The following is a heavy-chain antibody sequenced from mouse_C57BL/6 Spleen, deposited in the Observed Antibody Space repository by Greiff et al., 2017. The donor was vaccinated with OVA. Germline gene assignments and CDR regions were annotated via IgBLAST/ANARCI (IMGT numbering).Heavy chain of an antibody. Sequence: QVQLKQPGAELVHPGPSFNLSCKASGYTFTSYWMHWVKQRPGQGLEWIGMIHPNSGSTNYNEKFKSKATLTVDKSSSAAYMQLSSLTSEDSAVYYCATLYYYGSSSYFDYWGQGTTLTVSS. D-gene: IGHD1-1*01. V-gene: IGHV1-64*01. CDR2: IHPNSGST. CDR1: GYTFTSYW. J-gene: IGHJ2*01. CDR3: ATLYYYGSSSYFDY.